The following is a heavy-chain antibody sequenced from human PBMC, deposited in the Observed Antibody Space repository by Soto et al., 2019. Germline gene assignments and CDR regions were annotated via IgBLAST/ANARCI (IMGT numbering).Heavy chain of an antibody. CDR3: AKDPSTSLVIARTFDY. CDR1: GFTFIRYV. Sequence: PGGSLRLSCAASGFTFIRYVMNWVRQAPGMGLEWVSGISGRGDNTYYADSVRGRFTISRDNSKNTLYLQMNSLRAEDTAVYYCAKDPSTSLVIARTFDYWGQG. CDR2: ISGRGDNT. V-gene: IGHV3-23*01. D-gene: IGHD2-21*01. J-gene: IGHJ4*02.